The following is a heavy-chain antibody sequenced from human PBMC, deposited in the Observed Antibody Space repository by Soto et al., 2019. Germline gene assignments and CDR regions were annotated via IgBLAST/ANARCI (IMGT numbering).Heavy chain of an antibody. J-gene: IGHJ6*03. D-gene: IGHD6-19*01. Sequence: PSETLSLTCAVYGGSFSGYYWSWIRQPPGKGLEWIGEINHSGSTNYNPSLKGRVTISVDTSKNQFSLKLSSVTAADTAVYYCARGIAVAGTPGYYYMDVWGKGTTVTVSS. CDR2: INHSGST. V-gene: IGHV4-34*01. CDR1: GGSFSGYY. CDR3: ARGIAVAGTPGYYYMDV.